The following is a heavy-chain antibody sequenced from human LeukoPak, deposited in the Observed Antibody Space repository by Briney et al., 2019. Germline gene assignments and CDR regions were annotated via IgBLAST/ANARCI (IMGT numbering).Heavy chain of an antibody. CDR3: ARMGVVAAAAHLDYYGMDV. V-gene: IGHV4-34*01. Sequence: SETLSLTCAVYGGSFSGYCWSWIRQPPGKGLEWIGEINHSGSTNYNPSLKSRVTISVDTSKNQFSLKLSSVTAAVTAVYYCARMGVVAAAAHLDYYGMDVWGQGTTVTVSS. CDR2: INHSGST. J-gene: IGHJ6*02. CDR1: GGSFSGYC. D-gene: IGHD6-13*01.